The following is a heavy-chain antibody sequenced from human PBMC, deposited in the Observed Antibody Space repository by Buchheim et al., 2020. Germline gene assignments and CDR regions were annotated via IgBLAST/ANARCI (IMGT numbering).Heavy chain of an antibody. V-gene: IGHV3-30-3*01. Sequence: QVQLVESGGGVVQPGRSLRLSCAAAGFTFSSYVMHWVRQAPGKGLEWVAVISYVGSNDYYAESVKGRFSISRDNSKNTVNLQMNSLRAEDTAVYYCARSRVYDYYYYDMDVWGQGTT. J-gene: IGHJ6*02. CDR3: ARSRVYDYYYYDMDV. CDR1: GFTFSSYV. CDR2: ISYVGSND. D-gene: IGHD5/OR15-5a*01.